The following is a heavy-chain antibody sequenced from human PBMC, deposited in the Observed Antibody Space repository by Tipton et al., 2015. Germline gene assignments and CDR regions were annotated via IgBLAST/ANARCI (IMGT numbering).Heavy chain of an antibody. CDR3: VRHGPLLRGIYFYYSMDV. D-gene: IGHD3-10*01. Sequence: GLVKPSETLSLTCGVSGGSISSIVYYWGWIRQPPGKGLEWIGTIDHSGKTYYNPSLKSRITISVDTSENQFSLILTSVTAADTAVYFCVRHGPLLRGIYFYYSMDVWGHGTTVTVSS. CDR2: IDHSGKT. V-gene: IGHV4-39*01. CDR1: GGSISSIVYY. J-gene: IGHJ6*02.